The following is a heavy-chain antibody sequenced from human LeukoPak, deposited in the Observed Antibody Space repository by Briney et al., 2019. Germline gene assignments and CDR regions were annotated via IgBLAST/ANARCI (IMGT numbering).Heavy chain of an antibody. J-gene: IGHJ3*02. V-gene: IGHV3-48*01. CDR2: ISSSSTTI. CDR1: GFTFSSYS. Sequence: GGSLRLSCAASGFTFSSYSMMWVRQAPGKGLEWVSYISSSSTTIHYADSVKGRFTISRDNAKNSVYLQMNSLRAEDTAVYYCAKDWIWGQGTMVTVSS. CDR3: AKDWI.